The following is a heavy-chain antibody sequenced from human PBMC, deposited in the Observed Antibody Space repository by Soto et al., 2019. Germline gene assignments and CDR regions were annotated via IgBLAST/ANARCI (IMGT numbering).Heavy chain of an antibody. J-gene: IGHJ6*02. CDR3: ARGVLSGSYYYYYGLDV. Sequence: RASVKVSCKASGYTFTSYDINWVRQATGQGLEWMGWMNPKSGNTGYAQKFQGRVTMTRNTSISTTYMELNSLRSEDTAVYYCARGVLSGSYYYYYGLDVWGQGTTVTVSS. CDR1: GYTFTSYD. CDR2: MNPKSGNT. V-gene: IGHV1-8*01. D-gene: IGHD1-26*01.